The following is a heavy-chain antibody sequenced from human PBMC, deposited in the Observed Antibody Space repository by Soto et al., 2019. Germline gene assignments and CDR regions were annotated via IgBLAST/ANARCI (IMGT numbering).Heavy chain of an antibody. CDR2: INQDGSEK. CDR3: ARHHSFCTSTSCYFDY. D-gene: IGHD2-2*01. CDR1: GFTFSSYW. J-gene: IGHJ4*02. V-gene: IGHV3-7*03. Sequence: PGGSLRLSCAASGFTFSSYWMTWVRQAPGKGLEWVANINQDGSEKYYVDSVRGRFTISRGNAKDSLYVQMNGLRGEDTAVYYCARHHSFCTSTSCYFDYWGQGTLVTVSS.